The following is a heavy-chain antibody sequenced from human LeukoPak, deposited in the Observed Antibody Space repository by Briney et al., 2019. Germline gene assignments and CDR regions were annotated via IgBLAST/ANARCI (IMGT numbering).Heavy chain of an antibody. CDR3: AKGPMIVVVHDPNDAFDI. J-gene: IGHJ3*02. CDR2: ISWNSGSI. CDR1: GFTFYDYA. Sequence: GGSLRLSCAASGFTFYDYAMHWVRQAPGKGLEWVSGISWNSGSIGYADSVKGRFTISRDNAKNSLYLQMNSLRAEDTALYYCAKGPMIVVVHDPNDAFDIWGQGTMVTVSS. D-gene: IGHD3-22*01. V-gene: IGHV3-9*01.